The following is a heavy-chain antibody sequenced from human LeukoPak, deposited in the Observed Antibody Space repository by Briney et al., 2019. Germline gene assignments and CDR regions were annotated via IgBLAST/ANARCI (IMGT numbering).Heavy chain of an antibody. J-gene: IGHJ5*02. CDR3: AREAPRRESRAPQGFDP. V-gene: IGHV4-59*01. CDR1: GGSISSYY. CDR2: FYYSGST. Sequence: SETLSLTCTVSGGSISSYYWSWIRQPPGKGLEWIGYFYYSGSTNYNPSLKSRVTISVDTSKNQFSLKLSSVTAADTAVYYCAREAPRRESRAPQGFDPWGQGTLVTVSS.